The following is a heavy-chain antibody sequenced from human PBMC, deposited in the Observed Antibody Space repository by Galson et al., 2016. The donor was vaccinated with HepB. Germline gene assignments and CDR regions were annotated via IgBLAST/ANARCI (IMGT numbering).Heavy chain of an antibody. D-gene: IGHD3-10*02. CDR3: ARDMFVRGFFDY. J-gene: IGHJ4*02. CDR1: GYSFTRYG. V-gene: IGHV1-18*01. Sequence: SVKVSCKASGYSFTRYGIAWVRQAPGQGLEWLGWISAEKGTTKYAQKYQGRLTMTTDTSSSTAFMDPRSLTSDDTAVYYCARDMFVRGFFDYWGQGSLVIVSS. CDR2: ISAEKGTT.